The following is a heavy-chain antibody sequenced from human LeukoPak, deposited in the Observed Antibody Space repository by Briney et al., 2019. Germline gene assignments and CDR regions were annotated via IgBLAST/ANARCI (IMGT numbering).Heavy chain of an antibody. CDR1: GYSFISYW. V-gene: IGHV5-51*01. Sequence: GESLKISCKGSGYSFISYWIGWVRQMPGKGLEWMGIIYPGDSDTRYSPSFQGQVNISADKSISTTYLQWSSLKASGTAMYYCARAGYSYGFDIWGQGTMVTVSS. D-gene: IGHD5-18*01. J-gene: IGHJ3*02. CDR2: IYPGDSDT. CDR3: ARAGYSYGFDI.